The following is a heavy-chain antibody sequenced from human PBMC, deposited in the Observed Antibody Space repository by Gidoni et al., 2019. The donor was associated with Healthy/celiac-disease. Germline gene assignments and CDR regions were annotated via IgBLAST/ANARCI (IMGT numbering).Heavy chain of an antibody. Sequence: QLQLQESGPGLVKPSETLSLTCTVSGGSIRSRSYYWGWIRQPPGKGLGWIGSIYYSGGTYYNPSLKSRVTISVDTSKNQFSLKLSSVTAADTAVYYCAREYSSSLDWGQGTLVTVSS. V-gene: IGHV4-39*07. D-gene: IGHD6-13*01. CDR1: GGSIRSRSYY. J-gene: IGHJ4*02. CDR3: AREYSSSLD. CDR2: IYYSGGT.